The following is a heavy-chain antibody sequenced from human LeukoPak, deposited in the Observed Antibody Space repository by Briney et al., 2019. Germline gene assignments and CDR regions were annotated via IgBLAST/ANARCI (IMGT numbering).Heavy chain of an antibody. CDR2: INHSGST. CDR1: GGSFSGYY. V-gene: IGHV4-34*01. CDR3: ATTYYDSSSYYLSYFDY. Sequence: KSSETLSLTCAVYGGSFSGYYWSWIRQPPGKGLEWIGEINHSGSTNYNPSLKSRVTISVDTSKNQFSLKLSSVTAADTAVYYCATTYYDSSSYYLSYFDYWGQGTLVTVSS. J-gene: IGHJ4*02. D-gene: IGHD3-22*01.